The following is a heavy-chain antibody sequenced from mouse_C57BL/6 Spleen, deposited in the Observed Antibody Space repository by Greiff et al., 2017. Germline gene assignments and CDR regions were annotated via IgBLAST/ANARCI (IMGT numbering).Heavy chain of an antibody. V-gene: IGHV1-62-2*01. CDR3: ARHGARYYYGSSYGYFDV. Sequence: QVQLQQSGAELVKPGASVKLSCKASGYTFTEYSIHWVKQRSGQGLEWIGWFYPGSGSIKYNEKFKDKATLTADKSSSTVYMELSRLTSEDSAVYFCARHGARYYYGSSYGYFDVWGTGTTVTVSS. CDR1: GYTFTEYS. CDR2: FYPGSGSI. D-gene: IGHD1-1*01. J-gene: IGHJ1*03.